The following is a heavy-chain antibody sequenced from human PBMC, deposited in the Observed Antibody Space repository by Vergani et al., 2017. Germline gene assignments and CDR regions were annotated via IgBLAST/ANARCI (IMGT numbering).Heavy chain of an antibody. V-gene: IGHV4-59*01. CDR3: ARDQSGYNY. CDR2: IYYSGST. D-gene: IGHD5-12*01. CDR1: GGSISSYY. Sequence: QVQLQESGPGLVKPSETLSLTCTVSGGSISSYYWSWIRQPPGKGLEWIGYIYYSGSTNYHPSLKSRVTISVDTSKNQFSLKLSSVTAADTAVYYCARDQSGYNYWGQGTLVTVSS. J-gene: IGHJ4*02.